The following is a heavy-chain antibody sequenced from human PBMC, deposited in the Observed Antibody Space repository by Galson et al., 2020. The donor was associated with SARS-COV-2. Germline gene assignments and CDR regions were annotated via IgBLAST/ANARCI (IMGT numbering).Heavy chain of an antibody. Sequence: QAGGSLRLSCSASGFSFSTYGMHWVRQAPGKGLEWVAVISFEGTKKYYGDSVNGRFSISRDNAKNSLDLQMDRLRPEDTAVYYCARAARGDFYYYDQGMDVWGQVTTVIVSS. V-gene: IGHV3-30*03. D-gene: IGHD2-21*01. CDR1: GFSFSTYG. CDR2: ISFEGTKK. CDR3: ARAARGDFYYYDQGMDV. J-gene: IGHJ6*02.